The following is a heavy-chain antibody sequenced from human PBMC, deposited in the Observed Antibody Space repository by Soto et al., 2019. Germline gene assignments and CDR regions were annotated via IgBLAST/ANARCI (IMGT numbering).Heavy chain of an antibody. V-gene: IGHV3-21*01. J-gene: IGHJ6*02. D-gene: IGHD2-2*01. CDR1: GFLFSSYN. CDR2: TTTSGSYI. Sequence: EVQLVESGGGLVKPGGSLRLYCAASGFLFSSYNMNWVRQAPGKGLEWVSSTTTSGSYIYYAYSVKGRFTISRDNAKNSLYLQMNSLRAEDTAVYYCAREGGYCTSTTCYDYGMDVWGQGTTVTVSS. CDR3: AREGGYCTSTTCYDYGMDV.